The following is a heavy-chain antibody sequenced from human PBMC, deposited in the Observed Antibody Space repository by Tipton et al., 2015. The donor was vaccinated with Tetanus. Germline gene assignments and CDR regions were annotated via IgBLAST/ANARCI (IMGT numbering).Heavy chain of an antibody. CDR1: GDSMNPYY. Sequence: TLSLTCTVSGDSMNPYYWSWIRQPPGKGLEWIGQIYNTWSTNYNPSLKGRVTISIDPSKNQFSLQMTSLTAADTAVYYCARNSSSWSGFDSWGQGILVTVSS. D-gene: IGHD6-13*01. J-gene: IGHJ4*02. V-gene: IGHV4-59*01. CDR3: ARNSSSWSGFDS. CDR2: IYNTWST.